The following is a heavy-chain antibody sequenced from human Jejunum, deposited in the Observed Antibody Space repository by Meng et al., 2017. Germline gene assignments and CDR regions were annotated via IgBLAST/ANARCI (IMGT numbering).Heavy chain of an antibody. CDR2: ISNGGRDI. D-gene: IGHD3-3*01. Sequence: GESLKISCAASGFSFDSFGMSWVRQAPGKGLEWLSYISNGGRDISYADSVQGRFTISRDNAKNSLFLQMNSLRAEDTAVYYCARHGSGFAYWGQGTLVTV. J-gene: IGHJ4*02. V-gene: IGHV3-21*05. CDR3: ARHGSGFAY. CDR1: GFSFDSFG.